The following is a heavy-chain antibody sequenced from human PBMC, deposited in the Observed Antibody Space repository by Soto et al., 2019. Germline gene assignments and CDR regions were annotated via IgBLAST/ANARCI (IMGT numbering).Heavy chain of an antibody. Sequence: ASVRVSCKASGYTFTSYAMHWVRQAPGQRLEWMGWVNAGNGNTKYSQKFQGRVTITRDTSASTAYMELSSLRSEDTAVYYCARTYYYGSGSYGGAANYYYYYGIDVWGQGTTVTVSS. CDR1: GYTFTSYA. CDR3: ARTYYYGSGSYGGAANYYYYYGIDV. CDR2: VNAGNGNT. J-gene: IGHJ6*02. V-gene: IGHV1-3*01. D-gene: IGHD3-10*01.